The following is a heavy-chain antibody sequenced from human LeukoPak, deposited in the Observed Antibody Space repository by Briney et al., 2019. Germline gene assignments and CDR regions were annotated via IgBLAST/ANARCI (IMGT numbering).Heavy chain of an antibody. CDR3: ARGTTVTSHFYYYMDV. D-gene: IGHD4-17*01. CDR2: IKQDGSEK. V-gene: IGHV3-7*01. J-gene: IGHJ6*03. CDR1: GFTFDDYG. Sequence: PGGSLRLSCAASGFTFDDYGMSWVRQAPGKGLEWVANIKQDGSEKYYVDSVKGRFTISRDNAKNSLYLQMNSLRAEDTALFYCARGTTVTSHFYYYMDVWGKGTTVTVSS.